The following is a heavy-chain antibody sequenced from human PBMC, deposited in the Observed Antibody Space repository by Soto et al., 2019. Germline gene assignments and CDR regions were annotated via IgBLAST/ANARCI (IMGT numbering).Heavy chain of an antibody. CDR3: AKGGTALPLRGDY. J-gene: IGHJ4*02. CDR2: ISGSGGSI. D-gene: IGHD6-6*01. V-gene: IGHV3-23*01. CDR1: GFTFSSYA. Sequence: EVQLLESGGGLVQPGGSLRLSCAASGFTFSSYAMSWVRQAPGKGLEWVSAISGSGGSIYYADSVKGRFTISRDNSKNTLYLQMNSLRAEDTAVYYCAKGGTALPLRGDYWGQGTLVTVSS.